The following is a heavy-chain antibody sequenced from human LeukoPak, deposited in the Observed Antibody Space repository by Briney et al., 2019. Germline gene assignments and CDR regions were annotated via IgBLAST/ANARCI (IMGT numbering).Heavy chain of an antibody. J-gene: IGHJ6*03. CDR3: AKGRDMPYYYYMDV. V-gene: IGHV3-23*01. CDR2: ISGSGGST. CDR1: GFTFSSYA. D-gene: IGHD2-15*01. Sequence: PGGSLRLSCAASGFTFSSYAMSWVRQAPGKGLEWVSAISGSGGSTYYADSVKGRFTISRDNSKNTLYLQMNSLRAEDTAVYYCAKGRDMPYYYYMDVWGEGTTVTVSS.